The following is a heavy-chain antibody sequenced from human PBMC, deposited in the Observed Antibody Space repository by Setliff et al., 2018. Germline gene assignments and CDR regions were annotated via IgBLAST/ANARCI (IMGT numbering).Heavy chain of an antibody. Sequence: PSETLSLTCTVSGGSISSDSWSWIRQPPGKGLEWIGYIYYSGSTNYNPSLKSRLTISLDTSKNQFSLTLSSVTAADTAVYYCARMSGFLYMDVWGKGTTVTVSS. CDR3: ARMSGFLYMDV. J-gene: IGHJ6*03. CDR1: GGSISSDS. CDR2: IYYSGST. V-gene: IGHV4-59*08. D-gene: IGHD3-3*01.